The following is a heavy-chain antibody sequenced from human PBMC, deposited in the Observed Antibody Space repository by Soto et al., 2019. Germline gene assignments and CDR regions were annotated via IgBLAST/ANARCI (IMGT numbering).Heavy chain of an antibody. J-gene: IGHJ4*02. CDR3: ATLRSRWNIDC. CDR2: VYYSGTT. Sequence: QVQLQESGPGLVKPSQTLSLTCTVSGGSISTDDHYWSWIRQSPGKGLEWIGYVYYSGTTHYNPSLKSRLFISLDTSKNHFSLQLTSVTAADTAVYYCATLRSRWNIDCWGQGTLVTVSS. CDR1: GGSISTDDHY. D-gene: IGHD1-1*01. V-gene: IGHV4-30-4*01.